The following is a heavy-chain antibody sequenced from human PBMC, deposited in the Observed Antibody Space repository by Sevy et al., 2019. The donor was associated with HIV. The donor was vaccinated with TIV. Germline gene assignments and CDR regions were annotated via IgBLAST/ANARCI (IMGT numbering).Heavy chain of an antibody. Sequence: SETLSLTCTVSGGSISSYYWSWIRQPPGKGLEWIGYIYYSGSTNYNPSLKSRVTISVDTSKNQFSLKLSSVTAADTAVYYCVRDSQLRYFDWLPYYYYYGMDVWGQGTTVTVSS. D-gene: IGHD3-9*01. CDR1: GGSISSYY. V-gene: IGHV4-59*13. CDR3: VRDSQLRYFDWLPYYYYYGMDV. CDR2: IYYSGST. J-gene: IGHJ6*02.